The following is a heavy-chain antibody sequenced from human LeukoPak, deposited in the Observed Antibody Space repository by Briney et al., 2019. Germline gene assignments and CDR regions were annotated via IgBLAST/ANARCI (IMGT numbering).Heavy chain of an antibody. CDR3: ARLRDGYNSFDY. Sequence: PSGALSLTCTVSGGSISSSSYYWGWIRHPPGKGPGWIGSIYYSGCIYYTPSLKSRVTISVDTSKNQFSLKLSSVTAADTAVYYCARLRDGYNSFDYWGQGTLVTVSS. CDR1: GGSISSSSYY. V-gene: IGHV4-39*01. J-gene: IGHJ4*02. D-gene: IGHD5-24*01. CDR2: IYYSGCI.